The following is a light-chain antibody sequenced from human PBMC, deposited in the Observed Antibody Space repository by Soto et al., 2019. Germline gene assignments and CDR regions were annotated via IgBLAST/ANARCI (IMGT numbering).Light chain of an antibody. CDR3: SSYTSSSTWV. CDR2: EVS. J-gene: IGLJ1*01. CDR1: SSDVGGYNR. Sequence: QSALTQPPSVSGSPGQSVTISCTGTSSDVGGYNRVSWYQQPPGTAPKLMIYEVSNRPSGVPDRFSGSKSGNTASLTISGLQAEDEADYYCSSYTSSSTWVFGAGTKLTVL. V-gene: IGLV2-18*02.